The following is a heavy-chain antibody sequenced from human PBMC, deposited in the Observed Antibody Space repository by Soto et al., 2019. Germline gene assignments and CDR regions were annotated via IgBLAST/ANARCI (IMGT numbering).Heavy chain of an antibody. V-gene: IGHV6-1*01. CDR1: GDSVSSNSAG. CDR2: TYYKSKWYY. Sequence: SQTLSLTCDISGDSVSSNSAGWNWIRQTPSRGLEWLGRTYYKSKWYYTYAASVKSRITVSPDTSKNQFSLQLTSVTPEDTAVYYCARGSWDDVSGHYYMDVWEKGTTVNVSS. CDR3: ARGSWDDVSGHYYMDV. J-gene: IGHJ6*03. D-gene: IGHD1-1*01.